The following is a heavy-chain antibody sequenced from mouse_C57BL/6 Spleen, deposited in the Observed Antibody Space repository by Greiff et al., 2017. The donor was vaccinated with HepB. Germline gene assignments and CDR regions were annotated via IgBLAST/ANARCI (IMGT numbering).Heavy chain of an antibody. CDR1: GFTFSSYA. V-gene: IGHV5-4*01. Sequence: DVKLVESGGGLVKPGGSLKLSCAASGFTFSSYAMSWVRQTPEKRLEWVATISDGGSYTYYPDNVKGRFTISRDNAKNNLYLQMSHLKAEDTAMYDCARDKDYGNWYFDVWGTGTTVTVSS. J-gene: IGHJ1*03. CDR2: ISDGGSYT. D-gene: IGHD2-1*01. CDR3: ARDKDYGNWYFDV.